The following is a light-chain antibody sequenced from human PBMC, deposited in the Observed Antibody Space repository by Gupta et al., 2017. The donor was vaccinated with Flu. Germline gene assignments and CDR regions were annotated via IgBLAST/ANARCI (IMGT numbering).Light chain of an antibody. CDR3: CSYAGNSNLGV. CDR2: EVS. V-gene: IGLV2-11*01. CDR1: SNDVGSYNF. J-gene: IGLJ3*02. Sequence: QSALTQPPSVSGSPGQSVTISCTGTSNDVGSYNFVSWYQQHPGKAPKLISYEVSKRPSGVPDRFSGSKSGNTASLTISGLQAEDEADYYCCSYAGNSNLGVFGGGTKVTVL.